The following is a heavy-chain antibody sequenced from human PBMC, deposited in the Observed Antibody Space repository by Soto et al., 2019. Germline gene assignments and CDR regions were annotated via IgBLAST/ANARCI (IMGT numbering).Heavy chain of an antibody. CDR1: GFTFDDYA. D-gene: IGHD3-16*01. V-gene: IGHV3-9*01. CDR2: ISWNSGSM. Sequence: EVQLVESGGGLIQPGRSLRLSCAASGFTFDDYAMHWVRLAPGKGLEWVSGISWNSGSMTYADSVKGRFTISRDNAKNSLYLQMNRLRAEDTALYYCAKDMGGGGYYMDVWGKGTTVTVSS. CDR3: AKDMGGGGYYMDV. J-gene: IGHJ6*03.